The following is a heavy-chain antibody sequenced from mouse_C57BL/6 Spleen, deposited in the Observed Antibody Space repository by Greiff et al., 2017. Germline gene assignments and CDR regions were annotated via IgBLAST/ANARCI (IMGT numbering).Heavy chain of an antibody. V-gene: IGHV5-12*01. CDR3: AREGLRSPLYAMDY. D-gene: IGHD1-1*01. Sequence: EVMLVESGGGLVQPGGSLKLSCAASGFTFSDYYMYWVRQTPEKRLEWVAYISNGGGSTYYPDTVKGRFTISRDNAKNTLYLQMSRLKSEDTAMYYCAREGLRSPLYAMDYWGQGTSVTVSS. CDR1: GFTFSDYY. J-gene: IGHJ4*01. CDR2: ISNGGGST.